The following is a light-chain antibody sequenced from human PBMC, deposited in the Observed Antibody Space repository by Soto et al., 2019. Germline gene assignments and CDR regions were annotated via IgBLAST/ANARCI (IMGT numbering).Light chain of an antibody. CDR2: DAS. J-gene: IGKJ1*01. CDR1: QSISSW. V-gene: IGKV1-5*01. Sequence: DIQMTQAPSTLSASVGARVTITCRARQSISSWLAWYQQKPGKAPKLLIYDASSLESGVPSRFSGSGSGTEFTLTISSLQPDDFATYYCQQYNSYSTFGQGTKVESK. CDR3: QQYNSYST.